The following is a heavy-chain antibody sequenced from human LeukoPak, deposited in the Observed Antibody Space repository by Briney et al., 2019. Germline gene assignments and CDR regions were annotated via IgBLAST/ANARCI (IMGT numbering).Heavy chain of an antibody. D-gene: IGHD3-10*01. CDR1: GFTFSDYY. CDR3: ARFYYGSGNPTY. V-gene: IGHV3-11*06. CDR2: ISSSSSYT. Sequence: PGGSLRLSCAASGFTFSDYYMSWIRQAPGKGLEGVSYISSSSSYTNYADSVKGRFTISRDNAKNSLYLQMNSLRAEDTAVYYCARFYYGSGNPTYWGQGTLVTVSS. J-gene: IGHJ4*02.